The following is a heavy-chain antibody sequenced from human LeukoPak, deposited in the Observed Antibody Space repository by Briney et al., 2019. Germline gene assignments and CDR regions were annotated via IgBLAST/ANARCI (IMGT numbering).Heavy chain of an antibody. J-gene: IGHJ4*02. D-gene: IGHD6-13*01. V-gene: IGHV3-7*01. CDR3: ARRGGSSSLEY. CDR1: GFTFSSYA. Sequence: GGSLRLSCAASGFTFSSYAMSWVRQAPGKGLAWVANIEQDGSEKYYVDSVQGRFTISRDNGKNSLYLQMISLRAEDTAVYYCARRGGSSSLEYWGQGTLVTVSS. CDR2: IEQDGSEK.